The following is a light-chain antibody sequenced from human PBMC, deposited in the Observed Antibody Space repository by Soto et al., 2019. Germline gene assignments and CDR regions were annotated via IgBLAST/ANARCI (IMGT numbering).Light chain of an antibody. Sequence: QSVLTQPPSASGTPGQRVTISCSGSSSNIGSNYVYWYHQLPGTAPKLLIYRNDQRPSGVPDRFSGSKSGTSVSLVISGLRSEDEADYYCAAWDDSLTGWVFGGGTKLTVL. CDR1: SSNIGSNY. J-gene: IGLJ3*02. CDR2: RND. CDR3: AAWDDSLTGWV. V-gene: IGLV1-47*01.